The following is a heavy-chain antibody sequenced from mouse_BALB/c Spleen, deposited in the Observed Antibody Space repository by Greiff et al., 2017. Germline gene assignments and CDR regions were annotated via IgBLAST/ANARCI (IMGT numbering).Heavy chain of an antibody. Sequence: EVMLVESGGGLVKPGGSLKLSCAASGFTFSSYAMSWVRQSPEKRLEWVAEISSGGSYTYYPDTVTGRFTISRDNATNTLYLEMSSLRSEDTAMYYCARDLRVYDGYYDAMDYWGQGTSVTVSS. CDR1: GFTFSSYA. D-gene: IGHD2-3*01. J-gene: IGHJ4*01. CDR3: ARDLRVYDGYYDAMDY. V-gene: IGHV5-9-4*01. CDR2: ISSGGSYT.